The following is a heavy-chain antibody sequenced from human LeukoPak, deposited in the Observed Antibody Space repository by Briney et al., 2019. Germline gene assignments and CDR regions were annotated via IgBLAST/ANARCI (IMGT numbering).Heavy chain of an antibody. Sequence: GGPLRLSCAASGFTFTNYAMSWVRQAPGKGLEWVSTISESGGSTNYADSVKGRFTISRDNSKNTLYLQMNSLRAEDTALYYCAKGWSYFLDNWGQGTLVTVSS. V-gene: IGHV3-23*01. D-gene: IGHD6-13*01. CDR3: AKGWSYFLDN. J-gene: IGHJ4*02. CDR1: GFTFTNYA. CDR2: ISESGGST.